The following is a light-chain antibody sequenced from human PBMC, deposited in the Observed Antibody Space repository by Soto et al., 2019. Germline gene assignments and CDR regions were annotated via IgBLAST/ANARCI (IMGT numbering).Light chain of an antibody. CDR3: QSSDSRLSGSDV. CDR1: SSNIGAGYH. Sequence: QSVLTQPPSVSGAPGQRVTISCTGSSSNIGAGYHGHWYQQLPGAAPKLLIFGDSNRPSGVPDRFSGSKSGTSASLAITGLQADDEADYYCQSSDSRLSGSDVFGTGTKLTVL. V-gene: IGLV1-40*01. CDR2: GDS. J-gene: IGLJ1*01.